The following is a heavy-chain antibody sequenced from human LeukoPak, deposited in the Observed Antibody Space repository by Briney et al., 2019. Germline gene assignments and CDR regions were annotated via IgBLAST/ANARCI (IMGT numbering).Heavy chain of an antibody. V-gene: IGHV4-39*07. CDR1: TGSISNSSYY. J-gene: IGHJ5*02. Sequence: SETLSLTCTVSTGSISNSSYYWGWFRQPPGKGLEWIGSIYYSGDTYSTPSLKSRVAISLDTSNNQFSLSLSSVTAADTAVYYCARGGGSGWYSSENWFDPWGQGTLVTVSS. CDR2: IYYSGDT. CDR3: ARGGGSGWYSSENWFDP. D-gene: IGHD6-19*01.